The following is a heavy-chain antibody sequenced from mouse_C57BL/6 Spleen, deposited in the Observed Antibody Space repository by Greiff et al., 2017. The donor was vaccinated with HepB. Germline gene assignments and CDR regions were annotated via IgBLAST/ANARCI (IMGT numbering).Heavy chain of an antibody. CDR2: INPSTGGT. Sequence: VQLQQSGPELVKPGASVKISCKASGYSFTGYYMNWVKQSPEKGLEWIGEINPSTGGTTYNQKFKAKATLTVDKSSSTAYMQLKSLTSEDSAVYDCARGLTTVVPYWGQGTLVTVSA. J-gene: IGHJ3*01. CDR1: GYSFTGYY. D-gene: IGHD1-1*01. V-gene: IGHV1-42*01. CDR3: ARGLTTVVPY.